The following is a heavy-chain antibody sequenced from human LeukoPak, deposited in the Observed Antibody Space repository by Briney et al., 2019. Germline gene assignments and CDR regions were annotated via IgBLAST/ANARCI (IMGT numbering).Heavy chain of an antibody. J-gene: IGHJ4*02. CDR3: ARDLSLAMPGGFDY. V-gene: IGHV3-21*01. D-gene: IGHD1-26*01. CDR1: GFTFRRDS. Sequence: PGGSLRLACAAAGFTFRRDSMNWVRQAPGKGLGWVSTISSGSDYIYYADSVRGRFTISRDNFRNSVFLEVNSLRAEDTAIYYCARDLSLAMPGGFDYWGQGILVTVSS. CDR2: ISSGSDYI.